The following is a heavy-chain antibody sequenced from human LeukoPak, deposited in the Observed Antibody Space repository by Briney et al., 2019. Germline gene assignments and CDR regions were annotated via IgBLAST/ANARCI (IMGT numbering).Heavy chain of an antibody. CDR2: IKSDGST. J-gene: IGHJ1*01. V-gene: IGHV3-74*01. CDR3: ARAPSEIGGYYPEYFRH. CDR1: VFPFSSYW. D-gene: IGHD3-22*01. Sequence: PGGSLRLSCAASVFPFSSYWMHCVRQAPGKGLVWVSRIKSDGSTNYADSVKGRFTISRDNAKNTVSLQMNSLRAEDTGVYYCARAPSEIGGYYPEYFRHWGQGTLVTVSS.